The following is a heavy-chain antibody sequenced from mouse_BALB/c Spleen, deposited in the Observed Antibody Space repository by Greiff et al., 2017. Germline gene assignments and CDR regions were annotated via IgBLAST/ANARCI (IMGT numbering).Heavy chain of an antibody. Sequence: EVQLVESGGGLVKPGGSLKLSCAASGFTFSSYAMSWVRQTPEKRLEWVASISSGGSTYYPDSVKGRFTISRDNARNILYLQMSSLRSEDTAMYYCERENYDYDGSSYLFAYWGQGTLVTVSA. J-gene: IGHJ3*01. CDR3: ERENYDYDGSSYLFAY. CDR2: ISSGGST. D-gene: IGHD1-1*01. CDR1: GFTFSSYA. V-gene: IGHV5-6-5*01.